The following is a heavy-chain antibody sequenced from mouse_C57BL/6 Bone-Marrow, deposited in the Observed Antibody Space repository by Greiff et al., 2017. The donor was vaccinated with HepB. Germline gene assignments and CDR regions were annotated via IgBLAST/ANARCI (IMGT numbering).Heavy chain of an antibody. J-gene: IGHJ1*03. V-gene: IGHV1-55*01. CDR2: IYPGSGST. CDR1: GYTFTSYW. Sequence: VQLQQSGAELVKPGASVKMSCKASGYTFTSYWITWVKQRPGQGLEWIGDIYPGSGSTNYNEKFKSKATLTVDTSSSTAYMQLSSLTSEDSAVYYCARGTTVVEDWYFDVWGTGTTVTVSS. CDR3: ARGTTVVEDWYFDV. D-gene: IGHD1-1*01.